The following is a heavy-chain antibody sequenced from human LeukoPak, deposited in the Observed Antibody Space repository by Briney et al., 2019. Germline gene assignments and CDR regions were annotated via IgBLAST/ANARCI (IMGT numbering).Heavy chain of an antibody. J-gene: IGHJ6*02. V-gene: IGHV3-21*01. CDR3: TSQRGMDV. CDR1: GFTFSSYT. CDR2: VSISRSSI. D-gene: IGHD2-2*01. Sequence: GGSLRLSCAASGFTFSSYTMNWVRQAPGKGLEWVSSVSISRSSIYYADSVKGRFTISRNNAKKPLYPQMNSVRAEDTAVYYCTSQRGMDVWGQGTTVTVSS.